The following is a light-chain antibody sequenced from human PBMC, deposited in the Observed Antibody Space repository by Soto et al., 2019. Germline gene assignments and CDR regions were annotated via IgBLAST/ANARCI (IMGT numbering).Light chain of an antibody. CDR1: NSNIGKNY. V-gene: IGLV1-51*01. CDR3: GTWDSSLTVVV. J-gene: IGLJ3*02. Sequence: QSVLTQPPSVSAASGQKVTIYCSGRNSNIGKNYVSWYQQLPGTAPKLLIYDNNQRPSGIPDRFSGSKSDTSATLGITGLQTGDEADYYCGTWDSSLTVVVFGGGTKLTV. CDR2: DNN.